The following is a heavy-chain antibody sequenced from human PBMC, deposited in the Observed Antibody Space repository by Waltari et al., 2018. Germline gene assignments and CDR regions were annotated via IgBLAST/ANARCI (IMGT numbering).Heavy chain of an antibody. V-gene: IGHV1-8*01. J-gene: IGHJ6*02. CDR3: ARGVGGGARGYYGMDV. Sequence: QAQLVQSEAEVTKPGAAVKVSCKASAYSFTSYDINWFRQATGQGPEWVGWINPNSGDTEYAQKFQGRVTLTTDTAIKTAYLELTSLRSDDTAIYYCARGVGGGARGYYGMDVWGPGTTVTVS. CDR1: AYSFTSYD. CDR2: INPNSGDT. D-gene: IGHD1-26*01.